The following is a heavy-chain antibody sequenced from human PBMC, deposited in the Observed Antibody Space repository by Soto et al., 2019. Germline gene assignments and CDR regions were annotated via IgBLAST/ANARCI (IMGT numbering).Heavy chain of an antibody. CDR2: IYYSGST. Sequence: SETLSLTCTVPGGSISSYYWSWIRQPPGKGLERIGYIYYSGSTNYNPSLKSRVTISVDTSKNQFSLKLSSVTAADTAVYYCASWTTVTTERFDAFDICGQGTMVT. D-gene: IGHD4-17*01. CDR3: ASWTTVTTERFDAFDI. J-gene: IGHJ3*02. CDR1: GGSISSYY. V-gene: IGHV4-59*01.